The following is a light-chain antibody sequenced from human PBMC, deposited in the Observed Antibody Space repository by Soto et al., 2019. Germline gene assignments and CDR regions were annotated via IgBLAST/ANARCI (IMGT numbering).Light chain of an antibody. Sequence: EIVMTQSPATLSVSPGERATLSCRASQSVNFDLAWYQQKPGQAPRLLIYGVSTRATGIPARFSGSGYGTEFTLIISSLQSEDFAVYYCQQHNNSPLTFGEGTRVEIK. J-gene: IGKJ4*01. CDR2: GVS. V-gene: IGKV3-15*01. CDR3: QQHNNSPLT. CDR1: QSVNFD.